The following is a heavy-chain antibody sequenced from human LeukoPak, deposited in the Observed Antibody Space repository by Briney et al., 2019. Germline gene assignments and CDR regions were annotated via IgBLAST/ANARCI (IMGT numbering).Heavy chain of an antibody. CDR3: ARGPSTIFGLYYFDY. J-gene: IGHJ4*02. V-gene: IGHV4-4*07. Sequence: SETLSLTCTVSGDSMSTYYWSWIRQPAGKGLEWVGRVYTSGSTNYNPSLKSRVTISVDNSKNHFSLRLTSVTAADTAVYYCARGPSTIFGLYYFDYWGQGTLVTVSS. CDR2: VYTSGST. CDR1: GDSMSTYY. D-gene: IGHD3-3*01.